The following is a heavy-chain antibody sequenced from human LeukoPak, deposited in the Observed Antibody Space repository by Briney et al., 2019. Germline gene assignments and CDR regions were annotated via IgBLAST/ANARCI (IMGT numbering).Heavy chain of an antibody. CDR1: GFTFSSYG. Sequence: PGRSLRLSCAASGFTFSSYGMSWVRQAPGKGLEWVSAISGSGGSTYYADSVKGRFTISRDNSKNTLYLQMNSLRAEDTAVYYCAKTHGSYWDAFDIWGQGTMVTVSS. V-gene: IGHV3-23*01. D-gene: IGHD1-26*01. CDR3: AKTHGSYWDAFDI. CDR2: ISGSGGST. J-gene: IGHJ3*02.